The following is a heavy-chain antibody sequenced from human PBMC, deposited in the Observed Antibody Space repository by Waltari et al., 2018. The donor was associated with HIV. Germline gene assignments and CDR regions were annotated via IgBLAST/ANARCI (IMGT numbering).Heavy chain of an antibody. CDR1: GSTFSKHP. D-gene: IGHD3-16*01. CDR2: ISTDTGKP. V-gene: IGHV7-4-1*02. Sequence: QVQLAQSGSELKKPGASVKVSCKASGSTFSKHPMTLVRQAPGQGLEWMGWISTDTGKPTYAQGFKGRFVVSLDASVSTAYLQSKSLTPDDTAIYDCARDEIGGWNWFDPWGQGTLVIV. J-gene: IGHJ5*02. CDR3: ARDEIGGWNWFDP.